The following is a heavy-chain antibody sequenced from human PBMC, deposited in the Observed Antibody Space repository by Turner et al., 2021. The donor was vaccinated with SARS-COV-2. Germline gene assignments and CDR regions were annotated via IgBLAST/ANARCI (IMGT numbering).Heavy chain of an antibody. CDR3: ARDPNAGYYYMDV. V-gene: IGHV3-33*01. CDR1: GFTFSSYG. D-gene: IGHD2-8*01. CDR2: IWYGGSNK. Sequence: QVQLVESGGGVVQTGRSRRLSCAASGFTFSSYGRHWVRQAPGKGLGWVAVIWYGGSNKYYADSVKGRFTISRDNSKNTLYLQMNSLRAEDTAVYYCARDPNAGYYYMDVWGKGTTVTVSS. J-gene: IGHJ6*03.